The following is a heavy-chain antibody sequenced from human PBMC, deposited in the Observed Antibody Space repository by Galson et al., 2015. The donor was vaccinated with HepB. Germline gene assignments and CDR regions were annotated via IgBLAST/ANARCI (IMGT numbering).Heavy chain of an antibody. CDR3: AKDGIMVANNPYHFHY. CDR2: ITSSGGNS. CDR1: GFSFTRYA. Sequence: SLRLSCAASGFSFTRYAMTWVRQAPGKGLEWVSSITSSGGNSYYQGSVKGRFAVSRDNSKNTLLLQLNSLRAEDTAMYFCAKDGIMVANNPYHFHYWGQGTLVTVSS. J-gene: IGHJ4*02. V-gene: IGHV3-23*01. D-gene: IGHD2-15*01.